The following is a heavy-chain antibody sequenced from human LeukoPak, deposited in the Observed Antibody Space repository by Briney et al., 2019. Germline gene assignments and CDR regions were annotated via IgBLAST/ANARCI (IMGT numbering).Heavy chain of an antibody. CDR3: ARPYLAVADAFDI. Sequence: PSETLSLTCAVYGGSFCGYYWSWIRQPPGKGLEWIGEINHSGSTNYNPSLKSRVTISVDTSKNQFSLKLSSVTAADTAVYYCARPYLAVADAFDIWGQGTMVTVSS. CDR2: INHSGST. J-gene: IGHJ3*02. D-gene: IGHD6-19*01. V-gene: IGHV4-34*01. CDR1: GGSFCGYY.